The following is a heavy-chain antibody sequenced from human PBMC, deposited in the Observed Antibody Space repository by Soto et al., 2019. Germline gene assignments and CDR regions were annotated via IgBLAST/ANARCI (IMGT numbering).Heavy chain of an antibody. V-gene: IGHV3-74*01. CDR3: VRYPRSVGGSYRPDY. D-gene: IGHD3-16*02. CDR1: GFTFSSYW. Sequence: EVQLVESGGSLVQPRGSLRLSCAASGFTFSSYWMHWVRQVPEKGLVWVSRINSDGSITNYADAVKGRFTISRDNVKNTLYLQINRLRAEDTAVYYCVRYPRSVGGSYRPDYWGQGTLVIVSS. CDR2: INSDGSIT. J-gene: IGHJ4*02.